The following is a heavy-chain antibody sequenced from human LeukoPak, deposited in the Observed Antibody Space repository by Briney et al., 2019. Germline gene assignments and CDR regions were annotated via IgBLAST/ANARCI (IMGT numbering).Heavy chain of an antibody. CDR2: INHSGST. Sequence: SETLSLTCAVYGGSFSGYYWSWIRQPPGKGLEWIGEINHSGSTNYNPSLKSRVTISVDTSKNQFSLKLSSVSAADTAVYYCARVADFWSGYNGRFDYWGQGTLVTASS. D-gene: IGHD3-3*01. J-gene: IGHJ4*02. CDR1: GGSFSGYY. CDR3: ARVADFWSGYNGRFDY. V-gene: IGHV4-34*01.